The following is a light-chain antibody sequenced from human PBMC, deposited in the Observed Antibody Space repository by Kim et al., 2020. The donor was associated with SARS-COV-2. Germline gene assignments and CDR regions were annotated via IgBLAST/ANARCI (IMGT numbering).Light chain of an antibody. CDR3: QAWDSSTGHV. J-gene: IGLJ1*01. CDR2: EDN. V-gene: IGLV3-1*01. Sequence: VSPGQTASITCSGDKLGDKYACWYQQKPGQSPVLVIYEDNKRPSGIPERFSGSNSGNTATLTISGTQAMDEADYYCQAWDSSTGHVFGTGTKVTVL. CDR1: KLGDKY.